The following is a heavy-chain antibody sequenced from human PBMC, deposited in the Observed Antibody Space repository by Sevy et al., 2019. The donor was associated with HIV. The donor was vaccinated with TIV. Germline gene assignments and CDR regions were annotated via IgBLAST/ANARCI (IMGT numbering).Heavy chain of an antibody. V-gene: IGHV4-4*02. CDR2: IYHSGST. Sequence: SETLSLTCGVSGGSISSSNWWHWVRQPPGKGLEWIGEIYHSGSTNYNPSFKSRVTISVDNSKNQFSLKLNSVTAADTAVYYCSRGFDTPRGFDPWGQGTLVTVSS. CDR3: SRGFDTPRGFDP. D-gene: IGHD3-10*01. CDR1: GGSISSSNW. J-gene: IGHJ5*02.